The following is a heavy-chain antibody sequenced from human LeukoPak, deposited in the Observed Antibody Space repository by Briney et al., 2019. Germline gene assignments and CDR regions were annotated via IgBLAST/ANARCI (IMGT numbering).Heavy chain of an antibody. CDR2: IYSGDSDT. Sequence: GESLKISCKGSGYSFTTYCIGWVRQMPGKGLEWMGIIYSGDSDTKYSPSFQGRVTISADKSISTAYLQWSSLKASDTAIYYCARRDSNSAFDYWGQGTLVTVSS. D-gene: IGHD3-22*01. J-gene: IGHJ4*02. CDR3: ARRDSNSAFDY. V-gene: IGHV5-51*01. CDR1: GYSFTTYC.